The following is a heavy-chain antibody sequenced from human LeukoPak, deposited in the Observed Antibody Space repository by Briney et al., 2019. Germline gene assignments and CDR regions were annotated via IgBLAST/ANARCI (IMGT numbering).Heavy chain of an antibody. CDR1: GFIFSDYY. D-gene: IGHD6-13*01. CDR3: ARTLAAAGRGADY. J-gene: IGHJ4*02. Sequence: GGSLRLSCAASGFIFSDYYMSWIRQAPGKGLEWVSSISSSSSYIYYADSVKGRFTISRDNAKNSLYLQMNSLRAEDTAVYYCARTLAAAGRGADYWGQGTLVTVSS. CDR2: ISSSSSYI. V-gene: IGHV3-11*06.